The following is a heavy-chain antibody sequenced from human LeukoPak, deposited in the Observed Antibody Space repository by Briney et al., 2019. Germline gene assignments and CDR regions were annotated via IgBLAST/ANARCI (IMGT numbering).Heavy chain of an antibody. CDR3: ARGSITIFGVVMSGMDV. Sequence: ASVKVSCKASDYTFTSYGISWVRQAPGQGLEWMGWISAYNGNTNYAQKLQGRVTMTTDTSTSTAYMELRSLRSDDTAVYYCARGSITIFGVVMSGMDVWGQGTTVTVSS. CDR2: ISAYNGNT. CDR1: DYTFTSYG. D-gene: IGHD3-3*01. J-gene: IGHJ6*02. V-gene: IGHV1-18*01.